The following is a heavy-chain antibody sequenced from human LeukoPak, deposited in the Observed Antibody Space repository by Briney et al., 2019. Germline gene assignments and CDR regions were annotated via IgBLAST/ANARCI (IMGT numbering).Heavy chain of an antibody. D-gene: IGHD5-12*01. CDR1: GYTFTGYY. V-gene: IGHV1-2*02. CDR3: ARDRNSGYALYDFGY. CDR2: INPNSGGT. Sequence: ASVKVSCKASGYTFTGYYMHWVRQAPGQGLEWMGWINPNSGGTNYAQKFQGRVTMTRDTSISTAYMELSRLRSDDTAVYYCARDRNSGYALYDFGYWGQGTLVTVSS. J-gene: IGHJ4*02.